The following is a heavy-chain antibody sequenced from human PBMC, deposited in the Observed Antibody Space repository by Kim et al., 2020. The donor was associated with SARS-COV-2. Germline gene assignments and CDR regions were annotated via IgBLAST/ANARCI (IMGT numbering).Heavy chain of an antibody. CDR1: GGSISSGGYY. CDR2: IYYSGST. V-gene: IGHV4-31*03. Sequence: SETLSLTCTVSGGSISSGGYYWSWIRQHPGKGLEWIGYIYYSGSTYYNPSLKSRVTISVDTSKNQFSLKLSSVTAADTAVYYCARDSYDWRDYYYYGMDVWGRGTTVTVSS. CDR3: ARDSYDWRDYYYYGMDV. J-gene: IGHJ6*02. D-gene: IGHD3-16*01.